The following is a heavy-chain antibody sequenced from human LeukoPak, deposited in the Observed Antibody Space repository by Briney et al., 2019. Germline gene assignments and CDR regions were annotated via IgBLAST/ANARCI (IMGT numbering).Heavy chain of an antibody. Sequence: SQTLSLTCTVSGGSISSGDYYWSWIRQPPGKGLEWIGYIYYSGSTYYNPSLKSRVTISVDTSKNQFPLKLSSVTAADTAVYYCARAFPHSNYGYYYYGMDVWGQGTTVTVSS. CDR3: ARAFPHSNYGYYYYGMDV. J-gene: IGHJ6*02. D-gene: IGHD4-11*01. CDR2: IYYSGST. V-gene: IGHV4-30-4*01. CDR1: GGSISSGDYY.